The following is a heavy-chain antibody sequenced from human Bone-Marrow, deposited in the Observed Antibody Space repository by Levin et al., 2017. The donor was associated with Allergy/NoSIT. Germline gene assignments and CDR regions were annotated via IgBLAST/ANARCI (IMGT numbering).Heavy chain of an antibody. D-gene: IGHD6-6*01. CDR2: ISAYNGNK. CDR1: GYTFTSYG. V-gene: IGHV1-18*01. Sequence: ASVKVSCKASGYTFTSYGIHWARQAPGQGLEWMGWISAYNGNKNYAQKSQGRLTLTTDTSASTSHLELRSLGSDDTAVYYCAPSVSEELVTMGDWGQGTLVTVSS. CDR3: APSVSEELVTMGD. J-gene: IGHJ4*01.